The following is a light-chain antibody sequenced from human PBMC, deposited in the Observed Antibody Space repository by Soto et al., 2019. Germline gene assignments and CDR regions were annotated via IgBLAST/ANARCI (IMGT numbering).Light chain of an antibody. CDR1: QSVSKNY. CDR3: QQYNSSLWT. Sequence: EIVLTQSPGTLSFSPGERTTLSCRASQSVSKNYLAWYQQKPGQAPRLLIYGASTRATGIPARFSGSGSGTEFTLIISSLKPEDSAVYYCQQYNSSLWTFGQGTKVDIK. CDR2: GAS. J-gene: IGKJ1*01. V-gene: IGKV3-20*01.